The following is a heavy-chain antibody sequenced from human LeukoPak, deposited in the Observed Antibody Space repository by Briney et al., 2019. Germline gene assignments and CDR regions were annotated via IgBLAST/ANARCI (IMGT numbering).Heavy chain of an antibody. Sequence: ASVKVSCKVSGYTLTELSMHWVRQAPGKGLEWRGGFDPEDGVTIYAQKFPGRVTMTEDTSTDTAYMELSRLRSEDAAEYYCATVQDHDAFDIWGQGTMVTVSS. CDR1: GYTLTELS. V-gene: IGHV1-24*01. J-gene: IGHJ3*02. CDR2: FDPEDGVT. CDR3: ATVQDHDAFDI.